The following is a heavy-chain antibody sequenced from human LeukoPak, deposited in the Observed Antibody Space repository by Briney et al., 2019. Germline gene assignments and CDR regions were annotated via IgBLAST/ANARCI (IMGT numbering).Heavy chain of an antibody. CDR2: IYYSGST. CDR1: GGSISSYY. D-gene: IGHD3-22*01. Sequence: SETLSLTCTVSGGSISSYYWSWIRQPPGKGLEWIGCIYYSGSTNYNPSLKSRVTISVDTSKNQFSLKLSSVTAADTAVYYCARAGEYDSSPFDYWGQGTLVTVSS. CDR3: ARAGEYDSSPFDY. J-gene: IGHJ4*02. V-gene: IGHV4-59*01.